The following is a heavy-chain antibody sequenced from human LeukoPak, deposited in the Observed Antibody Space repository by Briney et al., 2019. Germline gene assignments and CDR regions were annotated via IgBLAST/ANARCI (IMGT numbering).Heavy chain of an antibody. D-gene: IGHD5-18*01. V-gene: IGHV4-61*01. CDR2: IYYSGST. CDR3: ARDGGYSYGY. Sequence: SETLSLTCTVSGVSVSSGSYYWSWIRQPPGKGLEWIGYIYYSGSTNYNPSLKSRVTISVDTSKNQFSLKLSSVTAADTAVYYCARDGGYSYGYWGQGTLVTVSS. CDR1: GVSVSSGSYY. J-gene: IGHJ4*02.